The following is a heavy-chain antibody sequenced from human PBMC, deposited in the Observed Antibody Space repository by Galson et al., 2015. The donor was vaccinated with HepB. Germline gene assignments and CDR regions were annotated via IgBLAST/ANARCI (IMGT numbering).Heavy chain of an antibody. CDR3: ARIGGGWISDY. Sequence: SLRLSCAASGFTVSNYAMGWVRLAPGKGLEWVSTISGGGANTYYTDSVKGRFTVTRDNSMGTLSLQMISLRAEDTAIYYCARIGGGWISDYWGQGTPVTVS. CDR2: ISGGGANT. J-gene: IGHJ4*02. D-gene: IGHD3-16*01. V-gene: IGHV3-23*01. CDR1: GFTVSNYA.